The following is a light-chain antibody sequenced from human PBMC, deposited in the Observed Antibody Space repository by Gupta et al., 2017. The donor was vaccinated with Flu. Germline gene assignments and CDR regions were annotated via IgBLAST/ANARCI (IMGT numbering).Light chain of an antibody. Sequence: PAILSVSLGEGATLTCRASQSVGSNLGWYQQKPGQAPILRMNDASTRATGIPARFRGSGSGTEFTLTISSLQSEDFATYSCHPENKWPYTFGQGTKLEIK. CDR3: HPENKWPYT. V-gene: IGKV3-15*01. CDR1: QSVGSN. J-gene: IGKJ2*01. CDR2: DAS.